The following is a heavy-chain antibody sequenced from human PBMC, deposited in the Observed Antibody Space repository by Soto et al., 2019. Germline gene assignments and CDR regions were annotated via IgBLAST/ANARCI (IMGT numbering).Heavy chain of an antibody. CDR3: AKGGFLDIVLMVYAILVDYFVY. CDR1: GFTFSSYA. J-gene: IGHJ4*02. CDR2: ISGSGGST. D-gene: IGHD2-8*01. V-gene: IGHV3-23*01. Sequence: GGSLRLSCAASGFTFSSYAMSWVRQAPGKGLEWVSAISGSGGSTYYADSVKGRFTISRDNSKNTLYLQMNSLRAEDTAVYYCAKGGFLDIVLMVYAILVDYFVYWGQGTLDTVSS.